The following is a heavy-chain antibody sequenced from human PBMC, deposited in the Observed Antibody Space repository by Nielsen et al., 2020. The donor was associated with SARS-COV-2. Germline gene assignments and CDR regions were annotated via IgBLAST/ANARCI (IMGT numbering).Heavy chain of an antibody. D-gene: IGHD3-22*01. Sequence: ASVKVSCKASGYTFSDYAMNWVRQAPGQGLELMGWINTDTGNPSYAQGFTGRFVFSLDTSVSTAYLQISSLKAEDTAVYYCARDPDYYDSSGLGVGVFDYWGQGTLVTVSS. J-gene: IGHJ4*02. CDR2: INTDTGNP. CDR3: ARDPDYYDSSGLGVGVFDY. CDR1: GYTFSDYA. V-gene: IGHV7-4-1*02.